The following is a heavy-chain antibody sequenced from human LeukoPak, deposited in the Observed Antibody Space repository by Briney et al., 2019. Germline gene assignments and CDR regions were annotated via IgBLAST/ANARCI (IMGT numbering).Heavy chain of an antibody. D-gene: IGHD1-14*01. J-gene: IGHJ4*02. Sequence: SETLSLTCAVYGGSFSGYYWSWIRQPPGKGLEWIGEINHSGSTNYNPSLKSRVTISVDTSKNQFSLKLSSVTAADTAVYYCARDFAYGGPEFDYWGQGTLVTVSS. CDR1: GGSFSGYY. CDR3: ARDFAYGGPEFDY. V-gene: IGHV4-34*01. CDR2: INHSGST.